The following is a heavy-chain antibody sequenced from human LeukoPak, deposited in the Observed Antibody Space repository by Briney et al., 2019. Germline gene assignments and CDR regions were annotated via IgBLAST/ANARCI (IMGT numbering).Heavy chain of an antibody. CDR3: ARDDDYDSSGYRNAFDI. D-gene: IGHD3-22*01. Sequence: SGTLSLTCAVSGGSISSSNWWSWVRQPPGKGLEWIGEIYHSGSTNYNPSLKSRVTISVDKSKNQFSLKLSSVTAADTAVYFCARDDDYDSSGYRNAFDIWGQGTVVTVSS. V-gene: IGHV4-4*02. CDR1: GGSISSSNW. J-gene: IGHJ3*02. CDR2: IYHSGST.